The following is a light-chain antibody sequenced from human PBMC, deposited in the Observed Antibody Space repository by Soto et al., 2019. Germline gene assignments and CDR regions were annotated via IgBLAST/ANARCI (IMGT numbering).Light chain of an antibody. CDR3: QQYYSTPPT. J-gene: IGKJ1*01. CDR2: RAS. V-gene: IGKV4-1*01. Sequence: DIVMTQSPDSLAVSLGERATINCKSGQSVLYSSNNKNYLAWYQQKPGQPPKLLIYRASTRESGVPDRFSGSGSGTDFTLTISSLQAEDVAVYYCQQYYSTPPTFGQGTKVEIK. CDR1: QSVLYSSNNKNY.